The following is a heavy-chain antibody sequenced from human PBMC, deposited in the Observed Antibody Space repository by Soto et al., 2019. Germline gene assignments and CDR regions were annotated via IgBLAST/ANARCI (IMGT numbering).Heavy chain of an antibody. CDR3: ARAYGDKSGRDFDY. D-gene: IGHD4-17*01. CDR1: GYTFINYY. CDR2: FNPTSGST. Sequence: GASVKVSCKASGYTFINYYIHWVRQAPGQGLEWMGIFNPTSGSTNYAQKFQGRVTLTMDTSTRTVYMELSSLRFDDTAVYYCARAYGDKSGRDFDYWGQGTLVTVSS. V-gene: IGHV1-46*01. J-gene: IGHJ4*02.